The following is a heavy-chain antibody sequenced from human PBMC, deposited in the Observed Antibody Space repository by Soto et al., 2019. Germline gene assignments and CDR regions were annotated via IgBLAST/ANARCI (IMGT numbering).Heavy chain of an antibody. V-gene: IGHV4-34*01. Sequence: QVQLQQWGAGLLKPSETLSLTCAVYGGSFSGYYWSWIRQPPGKGLEWIGEINHSGSTNYNPSLKSRVTISVDTSKNQFSLKLSSVTAADTGVYYCARGGNAGATDYWGQGTLVTVSS. CDR1: GGSFSGYY. CDR2: INHSGST. J-gene: IGHJ4*02. D-gene: IGHD1-26*01. CDR3: ARGGNAGATDY.